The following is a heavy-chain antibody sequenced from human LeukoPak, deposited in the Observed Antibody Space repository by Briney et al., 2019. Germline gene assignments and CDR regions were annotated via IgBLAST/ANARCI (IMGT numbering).Heavy chain of an antibody. J-gene: IGHJ5*02. CDR2: INPNSGGT. Sequence: ASVKVSCKASGYTFTGYYMHWVRQAPGQGLEWMGWINPNSGGTNYAQKFQGWVTMTRDTSISTAYMELSRLRSDDTAVYYCARARIAVAGTRESFWLDPWGQGTLVTVSS. D-gene: IGHD6-19*01. V-gene: IGHV1-2*04. CDR1: GYTFTGYY. CDR3: ARARIAVAGTRESFWLDP.